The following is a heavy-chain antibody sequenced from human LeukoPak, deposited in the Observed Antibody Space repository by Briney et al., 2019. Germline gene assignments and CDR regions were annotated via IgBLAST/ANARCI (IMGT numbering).Heavy chain of an antibody. V-gene: IGHV4-39*02. J-gene: IGHJ5*02. CDR1: GGSVRSSRRY. Sequence: SETLSLTCTVSGGSVRSSRRYWGWIRQSPGKGLEWIGSVYYVGNAYYRPSLLSRATISIDTSKTHISLRLTSVTATDTGIYYCATHDEGSYFETWGQGALVTVSS. CDR2: VYYVGNA. CDR3: ATHDEGSYFET. D-gene: IGHD3-10*01.